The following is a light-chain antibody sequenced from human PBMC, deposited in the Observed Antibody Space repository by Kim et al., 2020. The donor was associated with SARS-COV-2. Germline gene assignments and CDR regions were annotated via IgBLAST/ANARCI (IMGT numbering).Light chain of an antibody. V-gene: IGKV1-9*01. CDR3: QQFSTYPRT. Sequence: DIQLTQSPSFLSASVGDRVTITCRASQGISSYLAWYQQKPGNAPKPLIYTASTLGSGVPSRFSGSGSGTDFTLTISSLQPEDFATYSCQQFSTYPRTFGQGTKVDIK. J-gene: IGKJ1*01. CDR1: QGISSY. CDR2: TAS.